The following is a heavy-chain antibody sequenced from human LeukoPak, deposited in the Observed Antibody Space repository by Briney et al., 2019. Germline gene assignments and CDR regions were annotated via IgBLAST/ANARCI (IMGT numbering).Heavy chain of an antibody. CDR2: FDPEDGET. CDR1: GYTFTSYY. CDR3: ARANMVRGVGSFFDRNWFDP. Sequence: ASVKVSCKASGYTFTSYYMHWVRQAPGKGLEWMGGFDPEDGETIYEQKFQGRVTMTRNNSISTAYMELSSLSSDDTAVYYCARANMVRGVGSFFDRNWFDPWGQGTLVTVSS. D-gene: IGHD3-10*01. V-gene: IGHV1-2*02. J-gene: IGHJ5*02.